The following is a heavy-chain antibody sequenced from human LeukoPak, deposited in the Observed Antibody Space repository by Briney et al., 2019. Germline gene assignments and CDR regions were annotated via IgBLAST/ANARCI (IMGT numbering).Heavy chain of an antibody. V-gene: IGHV1-69*04. CDR1: GGTFSSYA. D-gene: IGHD7-27*01. Sequence: SVKVSCKASGGTFSSYAISWVRQAPGQGLEWMGRIIPILGIANYAQKFQGRVTITADKSTSTAYMELSRLRSDDTAVYYCARSRLTGGHFDYWGQGTLVTVSS. J-gene: IGHJ4*02. CDR2: IIPILGIA. CDR3: ARSRLTGGHFDY.